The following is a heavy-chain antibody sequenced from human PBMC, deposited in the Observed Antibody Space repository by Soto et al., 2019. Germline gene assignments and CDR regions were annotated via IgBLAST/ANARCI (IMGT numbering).Heavy chain of an antibody. CDR3: ARDSLGVVVTAEYFQH. Sequence: QVQLVESGGGVVQPGRSLRLSCAASGFTFSSYGMHWVRQAPGKGLEWVAVIWYDGSNKYYADSAKGRFTISRDNSKNTLYLQMNSLRAEDTAVYYCARDSLGVVVTAEYFQHWGQGTLVTVSS. CDR1: GFTFSSYG. V-gene: IGHV3-33*01. J-gene: IGHJ1*01. D-gene: IGHD2-21*02. CDR2: IWYDGSNK.